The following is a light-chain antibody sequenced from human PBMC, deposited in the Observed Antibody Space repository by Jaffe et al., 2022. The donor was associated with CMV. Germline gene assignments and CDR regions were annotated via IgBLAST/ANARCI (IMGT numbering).Light chain of an antibody. CDR2: YDR. CDR3: QVWDTGSDHVV. V-gene: IGLV3-21*04. Sequence: SYVLTQPPSVSEAPGKTATITCGGADIGSKSVHWYQQKPGRAPVLVIYYDRDRPSGIPERFSGSNSGNTATLTISRVEAGDEADYYCQVWDTGSDHVVFGGGTRLTVL. J-gene: IGLJ2*01. CDR1: DIGSKS.